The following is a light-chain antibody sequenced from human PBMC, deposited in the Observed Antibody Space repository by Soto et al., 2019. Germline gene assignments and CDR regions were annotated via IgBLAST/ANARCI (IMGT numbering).Light chain of an antibody. Sequence: QSVLTQPASVSGSPGQSITISCTGTSSDIGGYNFVSWYQHHPGKAPKLMIYEVNNRPSGVSSRFSGSKSGNTASLTIPGLQTEDEADYYCSSFTTSSTLVVFGGGTK. CDR2: EVN. CDR1: SSDIGGYNF. V-gene: IGLV2-14*01. CDR3: SSFTTSSTLVV. J-gene: IGLJ2*01.